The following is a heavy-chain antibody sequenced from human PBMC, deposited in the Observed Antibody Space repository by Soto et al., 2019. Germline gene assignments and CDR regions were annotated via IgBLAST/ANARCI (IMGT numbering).Heavy chain of an antibody. CDR2: ISSDGATK. CDR3: AGSSVHIAAAGRLDL. V-gene: IGHV3-30*14. D-gene: IGHD6-13*01. J-gene: IGHJ5*02. CDR1: GFAFRSHA. Sequence: GGSLRLSCTASGFAFRSHAMQWVRQAPGKGLEWVAVISSDGATKYVADSLKGRFTISRDNFESTMSLQMNNLRPEDTALYYCAGSSVHIAAAGRLDLWGPGTLVTVSS.